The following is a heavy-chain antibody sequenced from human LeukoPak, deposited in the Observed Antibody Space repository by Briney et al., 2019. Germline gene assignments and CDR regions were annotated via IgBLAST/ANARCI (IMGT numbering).Heavy chain of an antibody. CDR1: GDSVSSNSAA. CDR3: ARDLTGFGGYSYGKGYY. V-gene: IGHV6-1*01. D-gene: IGHD5-18*01. CDR2: TYYRSEWHN. Sequence: SQTLSLTCAISGDSVSSNSAAWNWIRQSPSRGLEWLGRTYYRSEWHNDYAVSVKSRIIISPDTSKNQFSLQLKSVTPEDTGVYYCARDLTGFGGYSYGKGYYWGQGTLVTVSS. J-gene: IGHJ4*02.